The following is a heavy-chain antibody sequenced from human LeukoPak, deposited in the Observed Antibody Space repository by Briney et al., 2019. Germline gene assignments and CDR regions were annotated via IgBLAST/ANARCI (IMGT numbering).Heavy chain of an antibody. J-gene: IGHJ6*03. V-gene: IGHV1-8*02. D-gene: IGHD1-7*01. CDR3: ARDGTSADYYYYMDV. CDR1: GYTFTSYD. CDR2: MNPNSGNT. Sequence: ASVKVSCKASGYTFTSYDINWVRQASGQGLEWMGWMNPNSGNTGYAQKFQGRVTMTRNTSISTAYMELSSLRSEDTAVYYCARDGTSADYYYYMDVWGKGTTVTISS.